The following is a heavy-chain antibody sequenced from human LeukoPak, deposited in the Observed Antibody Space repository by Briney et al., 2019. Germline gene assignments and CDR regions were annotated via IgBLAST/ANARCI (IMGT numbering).Heavy chain of an antibody. CDR1: GGSISGYY. V-gene: IGHV4-4*07. Sequence: PSETLSLTCTVSGGSISGYYWSWIRQPAGKGLEWIGHIYTSGTTNYNPSLKSRVSMSVDTSKNQFSLELSSVTAADTALYYCARGLYGANNWFDPWGQGTLVTVSS. CDR2: IYTSGTT. J-gene: IGHJ5*02. CDR3: ARGLYGANNWFDP. D-gene: IGHD4/OR15-4a*01.